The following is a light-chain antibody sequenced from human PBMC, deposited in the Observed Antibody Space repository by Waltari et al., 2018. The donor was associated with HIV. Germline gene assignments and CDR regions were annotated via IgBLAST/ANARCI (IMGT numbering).Light chain of an antibody. Sequence: SALTQPAPVSGSPGQSTTIPSSGTGSHVGTSNYVSWYQQHPGKAPKLLIYEVFNRPSGISNRFSGSKSGNTASLTVSGLRTEDEADYYCTSYTTSTTLIFGGGTTVTVL. CDR2: EVF. J-gene: IGLJ2*01. V-gene: IGLV2-14*01. CDR1: GSHVGTSNY. CDR3: TSYTTSTTLI.